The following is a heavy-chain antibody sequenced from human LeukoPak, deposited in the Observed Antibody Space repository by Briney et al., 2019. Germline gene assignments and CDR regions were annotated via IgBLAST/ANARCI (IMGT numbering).Heavy chain of an antibody. J-gene: IGHJ6*03. V-gene: IGHV3-48*01. Sequence: GGSLRLSCAASGLIFSSYTMNWVRQAPGKGLEWVSYITSSSRMIYYADSVKGRFTISRDNAKNSLYLQLNSLRAEDTAVYYCAREAVATSTTIYYYYYMDVWGKGTTVTVSS. CDR3: AREAVATSTTIYYYYYMDV. D-gene: IGHD5-12*01. CDR2: ITSSSRMI. CDR1: GLIFSSYT.